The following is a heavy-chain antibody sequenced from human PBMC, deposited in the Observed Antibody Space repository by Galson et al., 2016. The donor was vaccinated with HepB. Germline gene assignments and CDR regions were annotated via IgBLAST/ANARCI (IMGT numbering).Heavy chain of an antibody. V-gene: IGHV4-59*01. J-gene: IGHJ3*02. Sequence: SETLSLTCSVSGASISSFYWSWIRQPPGKGLEWIGYGYYIGSTTYNPSLKSRVTISVDTSKNQISLNVTSATAAGTAMYYCARITNGNTAHDAFDIWGQGTKVTVSS. CDR3: ARITNGNTAHDAFDI. CDR1: GASISSFY. D-gene: IGHD1-1*01. CDR2: GYYIGST.